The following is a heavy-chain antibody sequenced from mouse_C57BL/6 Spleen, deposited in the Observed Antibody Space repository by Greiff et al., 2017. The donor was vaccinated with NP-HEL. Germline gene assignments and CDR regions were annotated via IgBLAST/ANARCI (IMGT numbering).Heavy chain of an antibody. CDR3: ARQRADYYSSSYGYFDV. CDR2: INSDGGST. CDR1: EYEFPSHD. V-gene: IGHV5-2*01. J-gene: IGHJ1*03. Sequence: EVQLVESGGGLVQPGESLKLSCESNEYEFPSHDMSWVRKTPEKRLELVAAINSDGGSTYYPDTMERRFIISRDNTKKTLYLQMSSLRSEDTALYYCARQRADYYSSSYGYFDVWGTGTTVTVSS. D-gene: IGHD1-1*01.